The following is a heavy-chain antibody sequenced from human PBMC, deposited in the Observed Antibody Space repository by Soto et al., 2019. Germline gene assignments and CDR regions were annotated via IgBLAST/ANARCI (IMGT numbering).Heavy chain of an antibody. V-gene: IGHV4-39*01. CDR2: IYYSGST. J-gene: IGHJ6*02. D-gene: IGHD3-22*01. CDR1: GGSISSSSYY. CDR3: ARHKYYYDSSYGMHV. Sequence: SETLSLTCTVSGGSISSSSYYWGWIRQPPGKGLEWIGSIYYSGSTYYNPSLKSRVTISVDTSKNQFSLKLSSVTAADTAVYYCARHKYYYDSSYGMHVWGQGTTVTVSS.